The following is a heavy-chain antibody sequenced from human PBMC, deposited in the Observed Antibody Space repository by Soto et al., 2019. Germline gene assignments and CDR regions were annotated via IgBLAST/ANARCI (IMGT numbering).Heavy chain of an antibody. D-gene: IGHD3-22*01. CDR1: GFTFSSYG. Sequence: GGSLRLSCAASGFTFSSYGMHWVRQAPGKGLEWVAVISYDGSNKYYADSVKGRFTISRDNSKNTLYLQMNSLRAEDTAVYYCAKDSQGWLTYYFDYWGQGTLVTVSS. V-gene: IGHV3-30*18. CDR2: ISYDGSNK. J-gene: IGHJ4*02. CDR3: AKDSQGWLTYYFDY.